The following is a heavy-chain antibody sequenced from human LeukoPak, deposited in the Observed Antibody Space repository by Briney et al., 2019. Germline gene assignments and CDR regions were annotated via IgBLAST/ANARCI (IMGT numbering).Heavy chain of an antibody. CDR2: IYYSGST. D-gene: IGHD6-13*01. J-gene: IGHJ4*02. CDR3: ARVRSSSWYFDY. Sequence: SETLSLTCAVSGGSISSYYWSWIRQPPGKGLEWIGYIYYSGSTSYNPSLKSRVTISVDTSKNQFSLKLSSVTAADTAVYYCARVRSSSWYFDYWGQGTLVTVSS. CDR1: GGSISSYY. V-gene: IGHV4-59*01.